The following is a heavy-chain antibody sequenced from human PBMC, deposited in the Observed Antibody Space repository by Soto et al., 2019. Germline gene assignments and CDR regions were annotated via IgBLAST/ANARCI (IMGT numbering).Heavy chain of an antibody. CDR1: GYTFTSYD. J-gene: IGHJ6*02. D-gene: IGHD7-27*01. V-gene: IGHV1-8*01. CDR3: ARAPNYYYYYGMDV. CDR2: MNPNSGNT. Sequence: QVQLVQSWAEVKKPGASVKVSCNASGYTFTSYDINWVRQATGQGLEWMGWMNPNSGNTGYAQKFQGRVTMTRNTSISTAYMELSSLRSEDTAVYYCARAPNYYYYYGMDVWGQGTTVTVSS.